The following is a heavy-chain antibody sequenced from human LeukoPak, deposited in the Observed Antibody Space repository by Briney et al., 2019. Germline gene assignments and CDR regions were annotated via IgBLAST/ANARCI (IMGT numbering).Heavy chain of an antibody. CDR1: GFTFSSYG. Sequence: GGSLRLSCAASGFTFSSYGMHWVRQAPGKGLEWVAVISYDGSNKYYADSVKGRFTISRDNSKNTLYLQMNSLRAEDTAAYYCAELERSSNHDYWGQGTLVTVSS. CDR3: AELERSSNHDY. J-gene: IGHJ4*02. D-gene: IGHD1-1*01. CDR2: ISYDGSNK. V-gene: IGHV3-30*18.